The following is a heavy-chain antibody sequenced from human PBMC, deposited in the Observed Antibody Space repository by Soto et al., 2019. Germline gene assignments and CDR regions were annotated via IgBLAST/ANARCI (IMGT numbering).Heavy chain of an antibody. CDR1: GHSISRGGYS. V-gene: IGHV4-30-2*01. CDR2: IDHSGST. J-gene: IGHJ4*02. Sequence: PWETLSLAYAVSGHSISRGGYSWSWIRQPPGTGMAWIGYIDHSGSTHYHPSPQRRVTISVDRSKNQFSLKPSSVTAADTAVQYCARAQTTVTSYDYWGQGTLVTGSS. D-gene: IGHD4-17*01. CDR3: ARAQTTVTSYDY.